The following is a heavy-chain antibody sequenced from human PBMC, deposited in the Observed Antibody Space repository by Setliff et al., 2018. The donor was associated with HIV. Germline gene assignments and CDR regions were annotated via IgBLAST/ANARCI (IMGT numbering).Heavy chain of an antibody. V-gene: IGHV4-39*07. CDR1: GGSISSGGYY. CDR3: ARIVATITCYDY. CDR2: IYYSGST. J-gene: IGHJ4*02. Sequence: SETLSLTCTVSGGSISSGGYYWSWIRQHPGKGLEWIGSIYYSGSTYYNPSLKSRVTISVDTSKNQFSLKLSSVTAADSAVYYCARIVATITCYDYWGQGTLVTVSS. D-gene: IGHD5-12*01.